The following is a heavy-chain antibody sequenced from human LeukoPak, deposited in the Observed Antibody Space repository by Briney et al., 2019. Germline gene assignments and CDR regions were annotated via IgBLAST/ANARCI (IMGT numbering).Heavy chain of an antibody. J-gene: IGHJ3*02. CDR2: ISSSSTYK. Sequence: GGSLRLSCAASGFTFSPYTMNWVRQAPGKGLEWVSSISSSSTYKNYADSVKGRFTISRDNAKNSLYLQMNSLRAEDTAVYYCARPTTVTTIAADAFDIWGQGTMVTVSS. CDR1: GFTFSPYT. V-gene: IGHV3-21*01. D-gene: IGHD4-17*01. CDR3: ARPTTVTTIAADAFDI.